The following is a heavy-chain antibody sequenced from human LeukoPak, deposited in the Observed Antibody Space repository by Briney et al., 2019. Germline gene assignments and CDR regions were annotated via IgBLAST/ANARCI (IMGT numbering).Heavy chain of an antibody. J-gene: IGHJ4*02. V-gene: IGHV6-1*01. CDR1: GDSLSSNSAA. CDR3: ASSRGPGGFDY. CDR2: TYYRSKWYN. Sequence: SQTLPLTCAISGDSLSSNSAAWNWIRQSAPRRLAWLGRTYYRSKWYNDYAVSVKSRITINPDTSKNQFSLQLNSVTPEDTAVYYCASSRGPGGFDYWGQGTLVTISS.